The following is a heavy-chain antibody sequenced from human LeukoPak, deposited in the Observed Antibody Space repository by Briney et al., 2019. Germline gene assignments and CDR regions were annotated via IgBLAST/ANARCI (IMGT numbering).Heavy chain of an antibody. J-gene: IGHJ4*02. CDR1: GGSISSSSYY. CDR3: ARGAPSITMIVVVYYFDY. Sequence: SETLSLTCTVSGGSISSSSYYWGWIRQPPGKGLEWIGEINHSGSTNYNPSLKSRVTISVDTSKNQFSLKLSSVTAADTAMYYCARGAPSITMIVVVYYFDYWGQGTLVTVSS. CDR2: INHSGST. D-gene: IGHD3-22*01. V-gene: IGHV4-39*07.